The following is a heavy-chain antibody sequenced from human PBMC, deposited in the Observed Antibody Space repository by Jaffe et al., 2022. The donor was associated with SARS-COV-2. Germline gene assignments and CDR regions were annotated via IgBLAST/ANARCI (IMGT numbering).Heavy chain of an antibody. Sequence: QVQLVQSGAEVKKPGASVKVSCKASGYTFTSYAMHWVRQAPGQRLEWMGWINAGNGNTKYSQKFQGRVTITRDTSASTAYMELSSLRSEDTAVYYCAAIRMIVDQGDYFDYWGQGTLVTVSS. V-gene: IGHV1-3*01. J-gene: IGHJ4*02. CDR2: INAGNGNT. CDR1: GYTFTSYA. D-gene: IGHD3-22*01. CDR3: AAIRMIVDQGDYFDY.